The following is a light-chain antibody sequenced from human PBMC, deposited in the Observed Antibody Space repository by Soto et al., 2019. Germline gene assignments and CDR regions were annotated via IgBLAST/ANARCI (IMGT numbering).Light chain of an antibody. CDR3: QQYNNWPRAT. J-gene: IGKJ4*01. CDR2: RTS. V-gene: IGKV3-15*01. Sequence: EIVMTQSPATLSVSPGERATLSCRASQSISSNLALYQQKPGQAPRLLMFRTSSRATGFPARFSGSGSGTEFNLTSSSLQSEDFGVYYCQQYNNWPRATFGGGTKVEIK. CDR1: QSISSN.